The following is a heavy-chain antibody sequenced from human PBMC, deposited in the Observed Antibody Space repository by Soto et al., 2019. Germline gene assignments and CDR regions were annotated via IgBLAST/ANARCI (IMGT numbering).Heavy chain of an antibody. CDR3: ASTSETLDY. V-gene: IGHV3-30*03. CDR1: GFTFSSYG. CDR2: ISYDGSNK. J-gene: IGHJ4*02. Sequence: PGGSLRLSCAASGFTFSSYGMHWVRQAPGKGLEWVAVISYDGSNKYYADSVKGRFTISRDNSKNTLYLQMNSLRAEDTAVYYCASTSETLDYWGQGTLVTVSS. D-gene: IGHD3-10*01.